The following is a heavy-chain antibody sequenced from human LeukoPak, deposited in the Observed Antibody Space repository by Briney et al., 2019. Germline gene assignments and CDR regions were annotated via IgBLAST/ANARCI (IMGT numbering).Heavy chain of an antibody. V-gene: IGHV1-2*02. D-gene: IGHD2-8*02. Sequence: ASVKVSCKASGYTFTGYYMHWVRQAPGQGLEWMGWINPNSGGTNYAQKFQGRVTMTRDTSISTAYMELSRLRSDDTAVYYCARGNYYGGRGGVFDMWGQGTMVTVSS. CDR3: ARGNYYGGRGGVFDM. CDR1: GYTFTGYY. CDR2: INPNSGGT. J-gene: IGHJ3*02.